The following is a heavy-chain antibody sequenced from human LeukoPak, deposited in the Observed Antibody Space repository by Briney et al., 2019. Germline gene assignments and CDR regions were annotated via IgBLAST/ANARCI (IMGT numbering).Heavy chain of an antibody. CDR1: PDSTTSNF. V-gene: IGHV4-4*02. J-gene: IGHJ4*02. CDR3: AREIVGGFNPGAY. CDR2: IHRSGST. Sequence: PSETLSLTCTVSPDSTTSNFWSWVRQSPGKGLEWIGEIHRSGSTNYNPSLQSRVTISIDRSKNQIALELSSVIAADTAVYYCAREIVGGFNPGAYWGQGTLVTVSS. D-gene: IGHD1-14*01.